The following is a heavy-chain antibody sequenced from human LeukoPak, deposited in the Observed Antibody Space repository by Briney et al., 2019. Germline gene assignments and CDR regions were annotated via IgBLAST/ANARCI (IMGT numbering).Heavy chain of an antibody. CDR2: IWYDGSNK. CDR1: GFTFSSYG. D-gene: IGHD3-22*01. V-gene: IGHV3-33*01. Sequence: GGSLRLSCAASGFTFSSYGMHWVRQAPGKGLEWVAVIWYDGSNKYYADSVKGRFTISRDNSKNTLYLQMNSLRAEDTAVYYCARDPLSHYYDSSGYQDAFDIWGQGTMVTVSS. CDR3: ARDPLSHYYDSSGYQDAFDI. J-gene: IGHJ3*02.